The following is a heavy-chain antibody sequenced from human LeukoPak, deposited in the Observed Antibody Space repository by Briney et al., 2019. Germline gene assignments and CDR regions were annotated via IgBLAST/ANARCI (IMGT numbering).Heavy chain of an antibody. V-gene: IGHV1-2*06. Sequence: ASVKVSCKASGYTFTGYYMHWVRQAPGQGLEWMGRINPNSGGTNYAQKFQGRVTMTRDTSISTAYMELSSLRSEDTAVYYCARGGSGSSDYYYGMDVWGQGTTVTVSS. CDR1: GYTFTGYY. J-gene: IGHJ6*02. CDR2: INPNSGGT. D-gene: IGHD3-10*01. CDR3: ARGGSGSSDYYYGMDV.